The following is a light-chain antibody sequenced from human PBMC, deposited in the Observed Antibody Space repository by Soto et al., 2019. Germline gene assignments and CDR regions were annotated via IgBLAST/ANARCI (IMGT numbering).Light chain of an antibody. V-gene: IGLV2-14*03. Sequence: ALTQPASVSGSPGQSITISCSGTSSDIGSYNHVAWYQQFPGKSPKLMIYAVSDRPSGVSDRFSGSKSGITASLTISGLQTEDEADYYCISYTDRQSYLFGTGTKV. CDR3: ISYTDRQSYL. J-gene: IGLJ1*01. CDR2: AVS. CDR1: SSDIGSYNH.